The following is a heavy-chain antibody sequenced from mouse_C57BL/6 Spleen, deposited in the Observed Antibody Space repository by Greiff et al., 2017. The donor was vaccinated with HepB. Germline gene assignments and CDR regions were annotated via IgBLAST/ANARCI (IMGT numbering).Heavy chain of an antibody. V-gene: IGHV1-81*01. J-gene: IGHJ1*03. CDR2: IYPRSGNT. CDR3: ARRGVITTVVVNWYFDV. Sequence: QVQLQQSGAELARPGASVKLSCKASGYTFTSYGISWVKQRTGQGLEWIGEIYPRSGNTYYNEKFKGKATLTADKSSSTAYMELRSLTSEDSAVYFCARRGVITTVVVNWYFDVWGTGTTVTVSS. CDR1: GYTFTSYG. D-gene: IGHD1-1*01.